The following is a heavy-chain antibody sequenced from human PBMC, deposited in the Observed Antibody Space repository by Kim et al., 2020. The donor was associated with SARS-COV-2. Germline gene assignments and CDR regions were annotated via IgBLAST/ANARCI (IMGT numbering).Heavy chain of an antibody. CDR3: GGGRSSSYARFAY. CDR1: GASISSSTYY. Sequence: SETLSLTCTVSGASISSSTYYWGWIRQPPGRRLEWIATMYYSGSTYYNPSLKSRVTMSGDPSKNQFSLKLTSVTAADTAVFYCGGGRSSSYARFAYWGQ. V-gene: IGHV4-39*01. D-gene: IGHD6-6*01. J-gene: IGHJ4*02. CDR2: MYYSGST.